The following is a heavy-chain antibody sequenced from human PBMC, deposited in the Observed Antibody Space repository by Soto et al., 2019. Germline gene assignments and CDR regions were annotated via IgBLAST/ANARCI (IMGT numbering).Heavy chain of an antibody. CDR1: GYSFTSYW. CDR3: TRGVATIEGAQYYYYYYGMDV. CDR2: IDPSDSYT. D-gene: IGHD5-12*01. Sequence: GESLKISCKGSGYSFTSYWISWVRQMPGKGLEWMGRIDPSDSYTNYSPSFQGHVTISADKSISTAYLQWSSLKASDTAMYYCTRGVATIEGAQYYYYYYGMDVWGQGTTVTVSS. J-gene: IGHJ6*02. V-gene: IGHV5-10-1*01.